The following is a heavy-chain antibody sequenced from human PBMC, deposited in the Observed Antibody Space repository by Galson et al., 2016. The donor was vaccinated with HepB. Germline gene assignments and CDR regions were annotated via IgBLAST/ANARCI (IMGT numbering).Heavy chain of an antibody. J-gene: IGHJ6*02. CDR2: IDWGGDK. V-gene: IGHV2-70*11. Sequence: PALVKPTQTLTLTCTFSGFSLSTSKMCVTWVRQPPGKALEWLARIDWGGDKYYRTSLKTRLTISTDTSKNQVVLTVANMDPEDTATYYGARSPTDIYYQYGIDVGGQGTTVTVSS. D-gene: IGHD1-1*01. CDR3: ARSPTDIYYQYGIDV. CDR1: GFSLSTSKMC.